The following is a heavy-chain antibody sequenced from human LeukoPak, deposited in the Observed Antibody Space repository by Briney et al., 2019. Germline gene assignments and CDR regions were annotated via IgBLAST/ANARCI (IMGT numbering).Heavy chain of an antibody. CDR1: GFTFSSYG. D-gene: IGHD5-24*01. J-gene: IGHJ5*02. V-gene: IGHV3-33*06. Sequence: PGGSLRLSCAASGFTFSSYGMHWVRQAPGKGLEWVAVIWYDGSNKYYADSVKSRFTISRDNSKNTLYLQTNSLRAEDTTVYYCAKDLESQGIWFDRWGQGTLVTVSS. CDR2: IWYDGSNK. CDR3: AKDLESQGIWFDR.